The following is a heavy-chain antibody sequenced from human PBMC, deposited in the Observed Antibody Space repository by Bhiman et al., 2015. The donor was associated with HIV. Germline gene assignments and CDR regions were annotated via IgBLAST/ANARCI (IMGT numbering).Heavy chain of an antibody. J-gene: IGHJ3*02. D-gene: IGHD6-6*01. Sequence: EVQLVESGGGLVQPGRSLRLSCAASGFTFDDYAMHWVRQAPGKGLEWVSGISWNSGSIGYADSVKGRFTISRDNAKNSLYLQMNSLRAEDTALYYCAKDSSLVGRGAFDIWGQGTMVTVSS. CDR2: ISWNSGSI. V-gene: IGHV3-9*01. CDR1: GFTFDDYA. CDR3: AKDSSLVGRGAFDI.